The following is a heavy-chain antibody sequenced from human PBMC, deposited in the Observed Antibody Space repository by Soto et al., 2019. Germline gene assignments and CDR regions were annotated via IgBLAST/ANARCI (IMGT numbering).Heavy chain of an antibody. CDR1: GFTFSSYA. CDR3: AKHSSSSGSYYYYIMDV. V-gene: IGHV3-23*01. CDR2: ISGSGGST. Sequence: EVQLLVSGGGLVQPGGSLRLSCAASGFTFSSYAMSWVRQAPGKGLEWVSAISGSGGSTYYADSVNGRFTISRDNSRNTVYLQMNSLRAEDTAVYYCAKHSSSSGSYYYYIMDVWGQGTTVTVSS. J-gene: IGHJ6*02. D-gene: IGHD6-6*01.